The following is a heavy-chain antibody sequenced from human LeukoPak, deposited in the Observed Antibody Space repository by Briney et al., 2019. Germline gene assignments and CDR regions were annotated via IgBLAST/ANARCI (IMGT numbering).Heavy chain of an antibody. CDR3: AKPSGDYDYFDY. CDR2: ITTSDST. CDR1: GFTFGSYA. V-gene: IGHV3-23*01. Sequence: GGSLRLSCAASGFTFGSYAMDWIRQTPGKGLEWVSGITTSDSTYYADSVKGRFTISRDNSKNTLFLQINSLTVEDTAVYYCAKPSGDYDYFDYWGQGALVTVSS. J-gene: IGHJ4*02. D-gene: IGHD4-17*01.